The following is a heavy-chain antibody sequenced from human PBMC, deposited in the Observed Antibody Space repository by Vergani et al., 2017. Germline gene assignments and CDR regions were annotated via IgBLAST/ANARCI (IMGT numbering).Heavy chain of an antibody. CDR2: IYHSGST. J-gene: IGHJ4*02. CDR1: GYSISSGYY. CDR3: ARPPPY. Sequence: QVQLQESGPGLVKPSETLSLTCTVSGYSISSGYYWGWIRQPPGKGLEWIGSIYHSGSTYYNPSLKSRGTISVDTSKNQFSLKLSSVTAADTAVYYCARPPPYWGQGTLVTVSS. V-gene: IGHV4-38-2*02.